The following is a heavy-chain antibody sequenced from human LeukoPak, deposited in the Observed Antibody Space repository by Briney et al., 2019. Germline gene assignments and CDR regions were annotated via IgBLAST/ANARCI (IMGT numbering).Heavy chain of an antibody. Sequence: GGSLRLSCAASGFTFSNYAMTRVRQAPGKGLEWVSDISGSGGSTHYADSVKGRFTISRDNSKNTLYLQMNSLRAEDTAVYYCANAVAAQESDSWGQGTLVTVSS. CDR1: GFTFSNYA. J-gene: IGHJ4*02. V-gene: IGHV3-23*01. CDR3: ANAVAAQESDS. CDR2: ISGSGGST. D-gene: IGHD6-19*01.